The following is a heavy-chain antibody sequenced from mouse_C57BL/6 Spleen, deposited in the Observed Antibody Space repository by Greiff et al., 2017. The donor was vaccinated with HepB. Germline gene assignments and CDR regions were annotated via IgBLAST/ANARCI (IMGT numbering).Heavy chain of an antibody. D-gene: IGHD1-1*01. CDR2: IHPSDSDT. Sequence: VQLQQPGAELVKPGASVKVSCKASGYTFTSYWMHWVTQRPGQGLEWIGRIHPSDSDTNYNQKFKGKATLTVDKSSSTAYMQLSSLTSEDSAVYYCAMGVTTVVATDYWGQGTTLTVSS. CDR1: GYTFTSYW. V-gene: IGHV1-74*01. J-gene: IGHJ2*01. CDR3: AMGVTTVVATDY.